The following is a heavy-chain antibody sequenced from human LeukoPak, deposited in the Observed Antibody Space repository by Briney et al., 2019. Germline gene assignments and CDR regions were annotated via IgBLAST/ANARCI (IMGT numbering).Heavy chain of an antibody. CDR3: ARTHSLYDFWSGYYDY. V-gene: IGHV4-59*12. CDR1: GGSISSYY. Sequence: SETLSLTCTVCGGSISSYYWSWIRQPPGKGLEWIGYIYYSGSTNYNPSLKSRVTISVDTSKNQFSLQLSSVTAADTAVYYCARTHSLYDFWSGYYDYWGQGTLVTVSS. D-gene: IGHD3-3*01. J-gene: IGHJ4*02. CDR2: IYYSGST.